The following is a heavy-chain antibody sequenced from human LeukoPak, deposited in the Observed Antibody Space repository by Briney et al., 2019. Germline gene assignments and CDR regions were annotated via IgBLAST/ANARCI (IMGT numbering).Heavy chain of an antibody. CDR1: GGSISSGDYY. V-gene: IGHV4-30-4*01. J-gene: IGHJ6*02. Sequence: PSETLSLTCTVFGGSISSGDYYWSWIRQPPGKGLEWIGYIYYSGSTYYNPSLKSRVTISVDTSKNQFSLKLSSVTAADTAVYYCASLGGSGYYYYYYYGMDVWGQGTTVTVSS. CDR3: ASLGGSGYYYYYYYGMDV. D-gene: IGHD3-22*01. CDR2: IYYSGST.